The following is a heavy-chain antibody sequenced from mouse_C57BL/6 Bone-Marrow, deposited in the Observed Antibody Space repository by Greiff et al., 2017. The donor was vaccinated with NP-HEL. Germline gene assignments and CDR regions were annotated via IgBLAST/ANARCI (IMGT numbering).Heavy chain of an antibody. CDR3: ARYNWYFDV. CDR2: IRNKANGYTT. J-gene: IGHJ1*03. CDR1: GFTFTDYY. Sequence: EVKLMESGGGLVQPGGSLSLSCAASGFTFTDYYMSWVRQPPGKALEWLGFIRNKANGYTTEYSASVKGRFTISRDNSQSILYLQMNALRAEDSATYYCARYNWYFDVWGTGTTVTGSS. V-gene: IGHV7-3*01.